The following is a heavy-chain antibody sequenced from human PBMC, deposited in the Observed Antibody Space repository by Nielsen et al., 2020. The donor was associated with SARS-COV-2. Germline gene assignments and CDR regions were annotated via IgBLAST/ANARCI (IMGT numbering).Heavy chain of an antibody. CDR1: GFTFSSYS. Sequence: GESLKISCAASGFTFSSYSMNWVRQAPGKGLEWVSYISSSGSTIYYADSVKGQFTISRDNAKNSLYLQMNSLRAEDTAVYYCARVGLDTAMVTDYWGQGTLVTVSS. J-gene: IGHJ4*02. CDR2: ISSSGSTI. CDR3: ARVGLDTAMVTDY. V-gene: IGHV3-48*04. D-gene: IGHD5-18*01.